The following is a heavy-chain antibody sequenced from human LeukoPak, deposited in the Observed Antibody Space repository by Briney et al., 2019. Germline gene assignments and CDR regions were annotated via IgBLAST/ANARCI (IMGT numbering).Heavy chain of an antibody. CDR2: ISGSGDIT. V-gene: IGHV3-23*01. J-gene: IGHJ3*02. CDR3: ARSNIVGDPRGAFDI. Sequence: GGSLRLSCAASGFTFSNSAMSWVRQAPGKGLEWVSSISGSGDITNYAGSVKGRFTVSRDNSKDTLYLQMNGLRAEDTAIYYCARSNIVGDPRGAFDIWGQGTMVTVYS. D-gene: IGHD1-26*01. CDR1: GFTFSNSA.